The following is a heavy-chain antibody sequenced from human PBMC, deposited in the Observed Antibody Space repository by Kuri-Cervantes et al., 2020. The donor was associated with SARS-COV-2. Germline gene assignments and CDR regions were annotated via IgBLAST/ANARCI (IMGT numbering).Heavy chain of an antibody. CDR3: ARGVPGF. J-gene: IGHJ4*02. Sequence: GSLRLYCAVYGGSFNDYWWSWVRQPPGTGLEWIGDIKHSGSTNCNPSLKSRVTISVDTSKNQYSLTLTSVTAADTAVYYCARGVPGFWGPGTLVTVSS. V-gene: IGHV4-34*01. CDR1: GGSFNDYW. CDR2: IKHSGST.